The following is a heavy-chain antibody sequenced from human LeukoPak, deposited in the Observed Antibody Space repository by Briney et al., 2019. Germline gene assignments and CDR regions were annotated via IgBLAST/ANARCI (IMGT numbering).Heavy chain of an antibody. V-gene: IGHV3-53*01. Sequence: GGSLRLSCTASGFSVSSNYMSWVRQAPGKGLEWVSVIYSGGATYHADSGKARFTISRDNSKNTLYLQMNSLRAEDTAVYYCARGPDPLYFYYYYMDVWGKGTTVTVSS. J-gene: IGHJ6*03. CDR1: GFSVSSNY. CDR2: IYSGGAT. CDR3: ARGPDPLYFYYYYMDV.